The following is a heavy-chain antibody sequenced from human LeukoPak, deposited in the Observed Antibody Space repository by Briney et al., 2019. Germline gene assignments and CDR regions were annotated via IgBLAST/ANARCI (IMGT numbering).Heavy chain of an antibody. D-gene: IGHD2-21*01. V-gene: IGHV4-59*02. CDR1: GHSVSSYY. J-gene: IGHJ4*02. CDR3: ARARLAMSDVFDS. Sequence: PSETLSLTCSVSGHSVSSYYWIWIRQPPGKGLEWIGYVYHSGSTNYNPSLNSRVTISLDTSKNQFSLKLTSVTAADTAVYYCARARLAMSDVFDSWGQGPLVTVSS. CDR2: VYHSGST.